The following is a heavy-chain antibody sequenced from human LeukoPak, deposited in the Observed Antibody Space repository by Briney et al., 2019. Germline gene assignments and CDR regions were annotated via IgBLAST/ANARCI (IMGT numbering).Heavy chain of an antibody. D-gene: IGHD6-19*01. CDR3: ARGAVAGLY. V-gene: IGHV3-30*04. Sequence: PGGSLRLSCAASGFTLSSYAKHGVRRSPGKGVEWVEVISYDGSNKYYADSVRGRFPISRDNSKNTLYLQMNSLRPEDTAVYYCARGAVAGLYWGQGTLVTVSS. J-gene: IGHJ4*02. CDR1: GFTLSSYA. CDR2: ISYDGSNK.